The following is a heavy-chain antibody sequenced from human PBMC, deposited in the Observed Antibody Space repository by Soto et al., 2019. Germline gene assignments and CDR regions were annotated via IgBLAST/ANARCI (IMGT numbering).Heavy chain of an antibody. Sequence: VQLVESGGGVVQPGTSLRLSCVASGSTFSNYGMHWVRQAPDKGPQWVAVIWYDGSNKSYGESVKGRFTISRDNSKNTLYLDINSLRAEDTAVYYCARDGGSHGPSYFDSWGQGSLVIVSS. V-gene: IGHV3-33*01. D-gene: IGHD3-16*01. CDR1: GSTFSNYG. CDR2: IWYDGSNK. CDR3: ARDGGSHGPSYFDS. J-gene: IGHJ4*02.